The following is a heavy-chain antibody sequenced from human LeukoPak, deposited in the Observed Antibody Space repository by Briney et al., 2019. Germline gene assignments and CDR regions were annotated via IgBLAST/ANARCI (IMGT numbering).Heavy chain of an antibody. CDR3: AKAVTGEGQYFDL. J-gene: IGHJ2*01. CDR1: GFTFSSYG. CDR2: ISYDGSNK. D-gene: IGHD7-27*01. Sequence: PGGSLRLSCAASGFTFSSYGMHWVRQAPGKGLEWVAVISYDGSNKYYGDSVKGRFTISRDNSKNTLDLQMNSLRAEDTAFYYCAKAVTGEGQYFDLWGRGTLVTVSS. V-gene: IGHV3-30*18.